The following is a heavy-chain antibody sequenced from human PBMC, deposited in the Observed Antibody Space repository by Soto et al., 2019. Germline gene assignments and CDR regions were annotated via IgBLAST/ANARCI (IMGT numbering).Heavy chain of an antibody. J-gene: IGHJ3*02. CDR2: IYHSGST. CDR3: AAGGAFDI. D-gene: IGHD3-10*01. Sequence: SETLSLTCAVSGGSISSGGYSWSWIRQPPGKGLEWIGYIYHSGSTYYNPSLKSRVTISVDRSKNQFSLKLSSVTAADTAVYYCAAGGAFDIWGQGTMVTVSS. CDR1: GGSISSGGYS. V-gene: IGHV4-30-2*01.